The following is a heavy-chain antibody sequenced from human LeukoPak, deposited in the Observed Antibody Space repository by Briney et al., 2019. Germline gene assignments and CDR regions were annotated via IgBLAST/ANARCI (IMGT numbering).Heavy chain of an antibody. D-gene: IGHD3-22*01. J-gene: IGHJ4*02. CDR1: GGSIRGYY. V-gene: IGHV4-59*05. CDR3: ARHTDSSGYPRLLDY. CDR2: VPYSGTT. Sequence: PSETLSLTCTVSGGSIRGYYWSWIRQPPGKGLEWIGSVPYSGTTYYNPSLKSRVTISVDTSKNQFSLRLSSVTAADTAVYYCARHTDSSGYPRLLDYWGQGTLVTVSS.